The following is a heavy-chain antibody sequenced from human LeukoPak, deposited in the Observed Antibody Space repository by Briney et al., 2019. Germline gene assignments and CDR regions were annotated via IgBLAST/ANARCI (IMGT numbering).Heavy chain of an antibody. CDR3: AKECGGDCYIDY. V-gene: IGHV3-30*18. J-gene: IGHJ4*02. Sequence: GGSLRLSCAASGFTFSSYGMHWVRQAPGKGLEWVAVISCDGSNKYYADSVKGRFTISRDNSKNTLYLQMNSLRAEDTAVYYCAKECGGDCYIDYWGQGTLVTVSS. CDR1: GFTFSSYG. CDR2: ISCDGSNK. D-gene: IGHD2-21*02.